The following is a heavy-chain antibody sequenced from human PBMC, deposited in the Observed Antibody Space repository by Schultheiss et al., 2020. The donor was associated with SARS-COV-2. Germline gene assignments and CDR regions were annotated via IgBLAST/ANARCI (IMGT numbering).Heavy chain of an antibody. CDR1: GGSISSGSYY. CDR3: AKVWLQLGDAFHI. CDR2: ISSSGTTI. V-gene: IGHV3-11*04. Sequence: LSLTCTVSGGSISSGSYYWAWIRRPPGKGLEWISYISSSGTTIYYADSVKGRFTISRDNAKNSLYLQMNSLRAEDTAVYYCAKVWLQLGDAFHIWGQGTLVTVSS. J-gene: IGHJ3*02. D-gene: IGHD5-24*01.